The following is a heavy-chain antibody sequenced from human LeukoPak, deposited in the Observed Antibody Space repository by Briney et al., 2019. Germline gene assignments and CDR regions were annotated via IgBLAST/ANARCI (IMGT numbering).Heavy chain of an antibody. CDR1: GYTFTSYD. J-gene: IGHJ4*02. CDR3: ARAVQLERRRLYYFDY. Sequence: ASVKVSCKASGYTFTSYDINWVRQATGQGLEWMGWMNPNSGNTGYAQKFQGRVTMTRNTSISTAYMELSSLRSEDTAVYYCARAVQLERRRLYYFDYWGQGTLVTVSS. CDR2: MNPNSGNT. D-gene: IGHD1-1*01. V-gene: IGHV1-8*01.